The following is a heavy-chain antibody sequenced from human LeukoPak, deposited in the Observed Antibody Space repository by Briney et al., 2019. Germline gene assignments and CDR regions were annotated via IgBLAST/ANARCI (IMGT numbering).Heavy chain of an antibody. Sequence: SETLSPTCTVSGGSISSYYWSWIRQPPGKGLEWIGYIYYSGSTNYNPSLKSRVTISVDTSKNQFSLKLSSVTAADTAVYYCARTRRGQVDGSGSYSNYGMDVWGQGTTVTVSS. V-gene: IGHV4-59*08. CDR1: GGSISSYY. D-gene: IGHD3-10*01. CDR2: IYYSGST. J-gene: IGHJ6*02. CDR3: ARTRRGQVDGSGSYSNYGMDV.